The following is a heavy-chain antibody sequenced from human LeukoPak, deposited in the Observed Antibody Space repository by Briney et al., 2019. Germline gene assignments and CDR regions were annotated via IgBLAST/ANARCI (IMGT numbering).Heavy chain of an antibody. D-gene: IGHD5-18*01. J-gene: IGHJ4*02. CDR3: ATSPVYSYGHPYYFDY. Sequence: PGGSLRLSCAASGFTFSSYSMNWVRQAPGKGLEWVSSISSRGSFRYDADSVRGRFTISRDNAKNSLYLQMNSLRAEDTAMYYCATSPVYSYGHPYYFDYWGQGTLVTVSS. CDR2: ISSRGSFR. CDR1: GFTFSSYS. V-gene: IGHV3-21*01.